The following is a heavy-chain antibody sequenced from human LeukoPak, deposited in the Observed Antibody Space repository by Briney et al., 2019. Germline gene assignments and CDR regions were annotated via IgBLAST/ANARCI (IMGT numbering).Heavy chain of an antibody. Sequence: PSETLSLTCTVSGGSISYYYWSWIRQSPGKGLEWIGYIYYSGSTNYNPSLKSRVTISVDTSKNQFSLKLSSVTAADTAVYYCAGTTVVKYYFDYWGQGTLVTVSS. D-gene: IGHD4-23*01. J-gene: IGHJ4*02. CDR3: AGTTVVKYYFDY. V-gene: IGHV4-59*08. CDR2: IYYSGST. CDR1: GGSISYYY.